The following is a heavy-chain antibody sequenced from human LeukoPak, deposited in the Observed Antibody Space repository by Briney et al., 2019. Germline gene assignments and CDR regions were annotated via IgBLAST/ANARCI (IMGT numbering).Heavy chain of an antibody. CDR1: GVTVSSNY. D-gene: IGHD3-22*01. J-gene: IGHJ4*02. CDR3: ASDGGYYDSSGLDY. V-gene: IGHV3-53*01. CDR2: IYSGGST. Sequence: GGSLRLSCAASGVTVSSNYMSWVRQAPGEGLGWVSVIYSGGSTYYADSVKGRFTISRDNSKNTLYLQMNSLRAEDTAVYYCASDGGYYDSSGLDYWGQGTLVTVSS.